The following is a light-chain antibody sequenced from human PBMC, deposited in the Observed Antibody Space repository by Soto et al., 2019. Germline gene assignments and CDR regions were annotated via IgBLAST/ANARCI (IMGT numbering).Light chain of an antibody. CDR2: GTS. CDR1: QSVSSSY. V-gene: IGKV3-20*01. Sequence: EILFTQSPGTLFLSSGEKTTLSCRASQSVSSSYLAWYQQKPGQAPRLLIYGTSSRATAIPDRFSGSGSGTDFTLTISRLEPEDFAVYYCQQCGSSSWTFGQGTKVDIK. CDR3: QQCGSSSWT. J-gene: IGKJ1*01.